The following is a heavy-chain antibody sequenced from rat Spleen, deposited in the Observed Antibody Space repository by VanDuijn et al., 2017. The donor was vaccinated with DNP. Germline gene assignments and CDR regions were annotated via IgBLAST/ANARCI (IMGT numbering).Heavy chain of an antibody. D-gene: IGHD1-6*01. Sequence: EVQLVESGGGLVQPGRSLKLSCAASGFTFSDYYMAWVRQAPKKGLEWVASINTDGGSTYYRDSVKGRFTISRDNAKSSLFLQMDSLRSEDTATYYCTTEMYTTDYYYGWFAYWGQGTLVTVSS. CDR3: TTEMYTTDYYYGWFAY. J-gene: IGHJ3*01. V-gene: IGHV5-20*01. CDR2: INTDGGST. CDR1: GFTFSDYY.